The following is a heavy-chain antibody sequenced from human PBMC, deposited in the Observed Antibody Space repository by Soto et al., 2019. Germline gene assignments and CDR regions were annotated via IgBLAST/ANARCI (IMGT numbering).Heavy chain of an antibody. D-gene: IGHD5-12*01. Sequence: SETLSLTXAVSGGSISSGGYSWSWIRQPPGKGLEWIGYIYHSGSTYYNPSLKSRVTISVDRSKNQFSLKLSSVTAADTAVYYCARVWATDGYGMDVWGQGTTVTVSS. CDR1: GGSISSGGYS. CDR2: IYHSGST. J-gene: IGHJ6*02. CDR3: ARVWATDGYGMDV. V-gene: IGHV4-30-2*01.